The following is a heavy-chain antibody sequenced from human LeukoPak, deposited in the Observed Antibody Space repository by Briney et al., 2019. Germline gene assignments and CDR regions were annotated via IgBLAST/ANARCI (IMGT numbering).Heavy chain of an antibody. V-gene: IGHV1-2*06. Sequence: ALVKVSCKASGYTFTGYYMHWVRQAPGQGLEWMGRINPNSGGTNYAQKFQGRVTMTRDTSISTAYMELSRLRSDDTAVYYCARGEYYDFWSGYYWGQGTLVTVSS. CDR3: ARGEYYDFWSGYY. D-gene: IGHD3-3*01. J-gene: IGHJ4*02. CDR2: INPNSGGT. CDR1: GYTFTGYY.